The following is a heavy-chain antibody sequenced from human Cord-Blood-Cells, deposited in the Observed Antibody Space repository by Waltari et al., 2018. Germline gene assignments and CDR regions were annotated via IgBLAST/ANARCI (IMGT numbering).Heavy chain of an antibody. J-gene: IGHJ4*02. CDR1: GFPFGRYS. V-gene: IGHV3-21*01. CDR3: ARGGGSGSY. Sequence: EVQLVESGGGLVKPGGSLRLSCAASGFPFGRYSMHWVRQAPGKGLEWVSAISSSSSYIYYADSVKGRFTISRDNAKNSLYLQMNSLRAEDTAVYYCARGGGSGSYWGQGTLVTVSS. CDR2: ISSSSSYI. D-gene: IGHD3-10*01.